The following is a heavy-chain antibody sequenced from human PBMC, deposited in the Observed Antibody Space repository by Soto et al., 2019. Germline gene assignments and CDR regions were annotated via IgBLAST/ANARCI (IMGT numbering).Heavy chain of an antibody. Sequence: EVQLLESGGGLVQPGGSLRLSCVVSGFTFSSYAMSWVRQAPGKGLEWVSATSGSGGSKYYADSVKGRFTISRDNSKNTLYLQMNSLSAEVTAVYYCAKAPGYYYYYGMDVWGQGTTVTVSS. CDR2: TSGSGGSK. J-gene: IGHJ6*02. CDR3: AKAPGYYYYYGMDV. CDR1: GFTFSSYA. V-gene: IGHV3-23*01.